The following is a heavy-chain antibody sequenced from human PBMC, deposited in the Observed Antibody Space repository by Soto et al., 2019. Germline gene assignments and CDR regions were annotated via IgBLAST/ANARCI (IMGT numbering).Heavy chain of an antibody. CDR3: ARESFSASPNFFDY. CDR2: IGLSGDTI. V-gene: IGHV3-48*03. CDR1: GFSFTNYE. J-gene: IGHJ4*02. D-gene: IGHD3-16*01. Sequence: GGFLRLSCAVSGFSFTNYEMNWVRQAPGKGLEWIAYIGLSGDTIYYADSVKGRFTISRDHAKNSLELQMNSLRADDTALYYCARESFSASPNFFDYWGRGTQVTVSS.